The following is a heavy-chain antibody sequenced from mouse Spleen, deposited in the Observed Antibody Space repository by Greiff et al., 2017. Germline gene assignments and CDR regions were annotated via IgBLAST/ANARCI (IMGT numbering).Heavy chain of an antibody. Sequence: EVKVVESGGGLVQPGGSLKLSCAASGFTFSSYTMSWVRQTPEKRLEWVAYISNGGGSTYYPDTVKGRFTISRDNAKNTLYLQMSSLKSEDTAMYYCARLTTMITTGAMDYWGQGTSVTVSS. CDR3: ARLTTMITTGAMDY. CDR2: ISNGGGST. J-gene: IGHJ4*01. V-gene: IGHV5-12-2*01. D-gene: IGHD2-4*01. CDR1: GFTFSSYT.